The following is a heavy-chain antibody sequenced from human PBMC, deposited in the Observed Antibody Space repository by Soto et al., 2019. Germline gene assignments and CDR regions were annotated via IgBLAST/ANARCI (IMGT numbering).Heavy chain of an antibody. Sequence: GGSLRLSCAASGFTFRSYAMSWVRQAPGKGLEWVSAISGSGGSTYYADSVKGRFTISRDNSKNTLYLQMNSLRAEDTAVYYCAKEHSYYYDSSGSSDWGQGTLVTVSS. J-gene: IGHJ4*02. CDR3: AKEHSYYYDSSGSSD. CDR2: ISGSGGST. V-gene: IGHV3-23*01. D-gene: IGHD3-22*01. CDR1: GFTFRSYA.